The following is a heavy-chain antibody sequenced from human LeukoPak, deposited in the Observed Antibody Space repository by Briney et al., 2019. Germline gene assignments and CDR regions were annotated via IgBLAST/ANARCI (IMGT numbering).Heavy chain of an antibody. D-gene: IGHD4-17*01. CDR2: IYYSGST. J-gene: IGHJ5*02. CDR3: ARALTTVTTKYWSDP. CDR1: GGSISSGDYY. V-gene: IGHV4-30-4*01. Sequence: PSETLSLTCTVSGGSISSGDYYWSWIRQPPGKGLEWIGYIYYSGSTYYNPSLKSRVTISVDTSKNQFSLKLSSVTAADTAVYYCARALTTVTTKYWSDPWGQGTLVTVSS.